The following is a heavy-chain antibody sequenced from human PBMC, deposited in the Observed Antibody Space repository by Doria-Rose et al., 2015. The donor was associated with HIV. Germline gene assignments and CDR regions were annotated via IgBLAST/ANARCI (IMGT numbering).Heavy chain of an antibody. Sequence: QVTLKESGPVLVKPTETLTLTCTVSGVSLSSPGMGVSWIRQPPGKALEWLANNFSDDERSYKPSLQSRLTIARDTSKSQVVLTMTDMHAVDTATYYCARIKSSRWYHKYYFDFWGQGTLVIVSA. CDR3: ARIKSSRWYHKYYFDF. J-gene: IGHJ4*02. V-gene: IGHV2-26*01. CDR2: NFSDDER. CDR1: GVSLSSPGMG. D-gene: IGHD6-13*01.